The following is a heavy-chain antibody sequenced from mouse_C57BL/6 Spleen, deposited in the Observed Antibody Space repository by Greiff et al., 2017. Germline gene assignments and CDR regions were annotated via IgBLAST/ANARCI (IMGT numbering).Heavy chain of an antibody. CDR1: GYAFSSSW. CDR2: IYPGDGDT. J-gene: IGHJ4*01. Sequence: VQGVESGPELVKPGASVKISCKASGYAFSSSWMNWVKQRPGKGLEWIGRIYPGDGDTNYNGKFKGKATLTADKSSSTAYMQLSSLTSEDSAVYFCARYNYYGSSYDYAMDYWGQGTSVTVSS. V-gene: IGHV1-82*01. CDR3: ARYNYYGSSYDYAMDY. D-gene: IGHD1-1*01.